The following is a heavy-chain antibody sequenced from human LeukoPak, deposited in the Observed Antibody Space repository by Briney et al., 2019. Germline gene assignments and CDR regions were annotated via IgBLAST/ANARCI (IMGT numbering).Heavy chain of an antibody. D-gene: IGHD4-17*01. CDR3: ARQMNTVTADY. CDR1: GGSISSSSYF. CDR2: IFYSGST. J-gene: IGHJ4*02. V-gene: IGHV4-39*01. Sequence: KPSGTLSLTCTVSGGSISSSSYFWGWIRQPPGKGLEGIGSIFYSGSTYYNPSLNSRVTISIDTSKNQFSLRLSSVTAADTAVYYCARQMNTVTADYWGQGTLVTVSS.